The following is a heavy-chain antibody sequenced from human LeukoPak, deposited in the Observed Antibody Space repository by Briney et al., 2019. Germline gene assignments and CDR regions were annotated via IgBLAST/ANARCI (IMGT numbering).Heavy chain of an antibody. D-gene: IGHD3-22*01. CDR2: IYYSGST. CDR1: GGSISSYY. CDR3: ARAREYYYDSSGYPDYFDY. J-gene: IGHJ4*02. Sequence: SETLSLTCTVSGGSISSYYWSWIRQLPGKGLEWIGYIYYSGSTNYNPSLKSRVTISVDTSKNQFSLKLSSVTAADTAVYYCARAREYYYDSSGYPDYFDYWGQGTLVTVSS. V-gene: IGHV4-59*01.